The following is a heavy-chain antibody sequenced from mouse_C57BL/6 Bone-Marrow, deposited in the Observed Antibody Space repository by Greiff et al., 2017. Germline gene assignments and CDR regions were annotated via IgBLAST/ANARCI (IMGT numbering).Heavy chain of an antibody. D-gene: IGHD2-2*01. CDR2: INPNYGTT. J-gene: IGHJ1*03. CDR1: GYSFTDYN. Sequence: VQLQQSGPELVKPGASVKISCKASGYSFTDYNMNWVKQSNGKSLEWIGVINPNYGTTSYNQKFKGKATLTVDQSSSTAYMQLNSLTSEDSAVYYCARYGASTMVTYRYFDVWGTGTTVTVSS. V-gene: IGHV1-39*01. CDR3: ARYGASTMVTYRYFDV.